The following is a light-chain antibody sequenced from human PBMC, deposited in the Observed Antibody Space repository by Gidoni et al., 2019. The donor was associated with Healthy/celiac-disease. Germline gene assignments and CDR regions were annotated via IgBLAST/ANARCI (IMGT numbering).Light chain of an antibody. Sequence: IQMTQSPSSLSASVGDRVTITCRASQSISSYLNGYQQKPGKAPKLLIYAASSLQSGVPSRFRGSGSGTDFTLTISSLQPEDFATYYCQQSYSTLGTFGQXTKVEXK. CDR1: QSISSY. V-gene: IGKV1-39*01. CDR3: QQSYSTLGT. CDR2: AAS. J-gene: IGKJ1*01.